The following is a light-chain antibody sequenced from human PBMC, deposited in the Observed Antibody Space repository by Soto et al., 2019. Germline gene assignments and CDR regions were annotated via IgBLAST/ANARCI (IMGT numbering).Light chain of an antibody. CDR1: SSNIGSNY. V-gene: IGLV1-47*01. J-gene: IGLJ3*02. Sequence: QSVLTQPPSASGTPGQRVTISCSGSSSNIGSNYVYWYQQLPGTALKLLIYRNNQRPSGVPDRFSGSKSGTSASLAISGLRSEDEADYYCAAWDDSFWVFGGGTELTVL. CDR2: RNN. CDR3: AAWDDSFWV.